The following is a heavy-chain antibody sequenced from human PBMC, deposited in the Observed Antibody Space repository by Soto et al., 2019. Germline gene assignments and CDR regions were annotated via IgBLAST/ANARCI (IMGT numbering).Heavy chain of an antibody. V-gene: IGHV3-7*01. J-gene: IGHJ4*02. CDR3: ARALCSETDEL. CDR2: IKQNGSEK. D-gene: IGHD6-19*01. Sequence: VQLVESGGGLVQPGGSLRLSCAGSGFTFSRFWMSWVRQAPGKGLEWVANIKQNGSEKYYVDSVKGRFTISRDNAKKSLYLQMNSLRAEDTAVYYCARALCSETDELWGQGTLVTVSS. CDR1: GFTFSRFW.